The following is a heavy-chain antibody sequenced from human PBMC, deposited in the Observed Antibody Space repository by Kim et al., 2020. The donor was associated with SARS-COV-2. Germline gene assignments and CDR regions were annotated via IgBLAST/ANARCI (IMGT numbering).Heavy chain of an antibody. CDR1: GYTFTSYG. CDR2: ISAYNGNT. V-gene: IGHV1-18*04. J-gene: IGHJ4*02. D-gene: IGHD3-10*01. Sequence: ASVKVSCKASGYTFTSYGISWVRQAPGQGLEWMGWISAYNGNTNYAQKLQGRVTMTTDTSTSTAYMELRSLRSDDTAVYYCARGLLWFGELLLAFDYWGQGTLVTVSS. CDR3: ARGLLWFGELLLAFDY.